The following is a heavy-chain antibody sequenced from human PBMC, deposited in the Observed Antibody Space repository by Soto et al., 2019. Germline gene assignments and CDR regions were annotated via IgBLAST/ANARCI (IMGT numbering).Heavy chain of an antibody. CDR3: AKEGALDGMDV. CDR2: ISWDGGST. CDR1: GFTFDDYA. Sequence: GGSLRLSCAASGFTFDDYAMHWVCQAPGKGLEWVSLISWDGGSTYYADSVKGRFTISRDNSKNSLYLQMNSLRAEDTALYYCAKEGALDGMDVWGQGTTVTVSS. V-gene: IGHV3-43D*04. D-gene: IGHD3-16*01. J-gene: IGHJ6*02.